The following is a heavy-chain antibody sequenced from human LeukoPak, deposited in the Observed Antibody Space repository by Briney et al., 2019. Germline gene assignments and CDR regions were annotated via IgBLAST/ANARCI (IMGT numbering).Heavy chain of an antibody. D-gene: IGHD6-6*01. CDR3: AKDLVDMQLGTDY. CDR2: ISGSGGST. V-gene: IGHV3-23*01. Sequence: GGSLRLSXAASGFTFSSYAMSWVRQAPGKGLEWLSAISGSGGSTYYADSVKGRFTISRDNSKNTLYLQMNSLRAEDTAVYYCAKDLVDMQLGTDYWGQGTLVTVSS. CDR1: GFTFSSYA. J-gene: IGHJ4*02.